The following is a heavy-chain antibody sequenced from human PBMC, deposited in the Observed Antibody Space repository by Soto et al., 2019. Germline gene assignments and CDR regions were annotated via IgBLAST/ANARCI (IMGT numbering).Heavy chain of an antibody. CDR1: GFTLSTYA. CDR2: ISGSGGST. Sequence: GGSLRLSCAASGFTLSTYAMSWVRQAPGKGLEWVSTISGSGGSTYYADSVKGRFTISRDISKNTLYLQMNSLRAEDTAVYYCAKRSGIVTAGGQGTLVTVSS. D-gene: IGHD1-26*01. J-gene: IGHJ4*02. V-gene: IGHV3-23*01. CDR3: AKRSGIVTA.